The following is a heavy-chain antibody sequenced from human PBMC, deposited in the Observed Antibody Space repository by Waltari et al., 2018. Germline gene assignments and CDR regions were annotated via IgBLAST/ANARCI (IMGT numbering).Heavy chain of an antibody. CDR2: FYYSGST. J-gene: IGHJ5*02. D-gene: IGHD1-26*01. CDR1: GGSISSYY. Sequence: QVQLQESGPGLVKPSETLSLTCTVSGGSISSYYWSWIRQPPGKGLEWIGYFYYSGSTNYNPSLKSLVTISVYPSKNQFSLKLSSVTAADTALYYCARGRMGATGLGWFAPWGQGTLVTVSS. CDR3: ARGRMGATGLGWFAP. V-gene: IGHV4-59*01.